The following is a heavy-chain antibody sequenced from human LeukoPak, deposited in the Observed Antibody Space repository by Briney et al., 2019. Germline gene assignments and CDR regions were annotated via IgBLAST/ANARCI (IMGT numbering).Heavy chain of an antibody. CDR3: ARRPDNTGWFFDY. Sequence: SETLSLTCAVSGGSISSSNWWSWVRQPPGKGLEWIGEIYHRGNTNYNPSLKKRVTISVDKSKNQFSLNLSSVTAADTAVYYCARRPDNTGWFFDYWGQGTLVTASS. J-gene: IGHJ4*02. V-gene: IGHV4-4*02. CDR1: GGSISSSNW. D-gene: IGHD6-19*01. CDR2: IYHRGNT.